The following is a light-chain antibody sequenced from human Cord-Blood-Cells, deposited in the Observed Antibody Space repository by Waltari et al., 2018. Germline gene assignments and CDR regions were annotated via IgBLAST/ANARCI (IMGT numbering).Light chain of an antibody. CDR2: WAS. J-gene: IGKJ4*01. Sequence: DIVMTQSPDSLAVSLGERATINCKSSQSVVYSSNNKNYLAWYQQKPGQPPKLLIYWASTRESGVPDRFSCSGSGTDFTLTISSLQAEDVAVYYCQQYYSTPLTFGGGTKVEIK. CDR1: QSVVYSSNNKNY. CDR3: QQYYSTPLT. V-gene: IGKV4-1*01.